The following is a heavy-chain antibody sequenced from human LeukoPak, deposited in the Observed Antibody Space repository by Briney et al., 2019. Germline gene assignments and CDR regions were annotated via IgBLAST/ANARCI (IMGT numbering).Heavy chain of an antibody. CDR3: ARGRDSRGYQFEGFDY. CDR1: GGSISSGNYY. V-gene: IGHV4-61*02. CDR2: IWTDGGT. J-gene: IGHJ4*02. Sequence: SETLSLTCTVSGGSISSGNYYWSWIRQPAGKGLEWIGRIWTDGGTSYKPSLKSRVTISVDTSKNQFSLRLSSVTAADTAVYYCARGRDSRGYQFEGFDYWGQGTLVTVSS. D-gene: IGHD3-22*01.